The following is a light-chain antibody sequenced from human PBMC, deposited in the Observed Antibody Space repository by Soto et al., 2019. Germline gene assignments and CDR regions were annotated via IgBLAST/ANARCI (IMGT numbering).Light chain of an antibody. CDR3: QQYSNYPWT. Sequence: DIQLTQSPSILSASVGDRVTITCRATQSVSKWLAWYQKRPGKAPNLLIYETSILESGVPSRFSGTGSGTEFPLTITSLQPDDFATYYCQQYSNYPWTFGQGTKVEI. J-gene: IGKJ1*01. CDR1: QSVSKW. CDR2: ETS. V-gene: IGKV1-5*03.